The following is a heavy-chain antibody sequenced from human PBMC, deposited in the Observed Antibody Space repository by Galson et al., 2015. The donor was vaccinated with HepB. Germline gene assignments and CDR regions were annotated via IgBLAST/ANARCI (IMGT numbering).Heavy chain of an antibody. Sequence: SLRLSCAASEFTVSSNYMSWVRQAPGKGLEWVSVINSGGSTYYADSVKGRFTISRDNSKNTLYLQMNSLRAEDTAVYYCARDPWYYGMDVWGQGTTVTVSS. CDR2: INSGGST. J-gene: IGHJ6*02. CDR1: EFTVSSNY. V-gene: IGHV3-53*01. CDR3: ARDPWYYGMDV.